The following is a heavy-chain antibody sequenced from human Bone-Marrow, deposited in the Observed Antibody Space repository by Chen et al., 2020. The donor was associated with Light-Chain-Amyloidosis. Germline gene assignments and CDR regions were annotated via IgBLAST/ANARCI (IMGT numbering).Heavy chain of an antibody. CDR2: IYPDDSDA. V-gene: IGHV5-51*01. CDR3: ARRRDGYNFDY. J-gene: IGHJ4*02. D-gene: IGHD5-12*01. Sequence: EVQLEQSGPEGKNPGESLKISCTGPGYTFPNYWIGWVRQMPGKGLEWMGVIYPDDSDARYSPSFEGQVTISADKSITTAYLQWRSLKASDTAMYYCARRRDGYNFDYWGQGTLVTVSS. CDR1: GYTFPNYW.